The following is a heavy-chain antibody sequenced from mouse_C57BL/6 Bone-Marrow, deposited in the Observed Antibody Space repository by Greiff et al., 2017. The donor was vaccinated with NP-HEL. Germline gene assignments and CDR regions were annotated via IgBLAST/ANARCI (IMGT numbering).Heavy chain of an antibody. CDR2: IDPENGDT. D-gene: IGHD1-1*01. Sequence: VQLQQSGAELVRPGASVKLSCTASGFNIKDDYMHWVKQRPEQGLEWIGWIDPENGDTEYASKFQGKATITADTSSNTAYLQLSRLTSEDTAVYYCTSTVVEGAWFAYWGQGTLVTVSA. V-gene: IGHV14-4*01. CDR1: GFNIKDDY. J-gene: IGHJ3*01. CDR3: TSTVVEGAWFAY.